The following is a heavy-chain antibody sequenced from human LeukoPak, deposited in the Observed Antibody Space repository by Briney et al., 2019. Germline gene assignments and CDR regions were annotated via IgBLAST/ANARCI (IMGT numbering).Heavy chain of an antibody. V-gene: IGHV3-30*18. CDR2: ISYDGNHK. Sequence: GGSLRLSCAASGFTFSSYGMHWVRQAPGKGLEWVAVISYDGNHKYYADSVQGRFTISRDNSKNTLYLQMNSLRAEDSAVYYCAKDTLEPTLLNWFDPWGLGTLVTVSS. D-gene: IGHD2-21*01. J-gene: IGHJ5*02. CDR3: AKDTLEPTLLNWFDP. CDR1: GFTFSSYG.